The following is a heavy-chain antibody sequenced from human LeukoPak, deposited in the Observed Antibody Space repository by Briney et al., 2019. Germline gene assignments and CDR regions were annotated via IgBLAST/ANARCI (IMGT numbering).Heavy chain of an antibody. Sequence: GGSLRLSCAASGFTFSSYWMHWVRQAPGKGLEWVSIIYSSGTTYYADSVKGRFTISRDNSKNTLYLQMNRLRAEDTAVYYCAREVKKGIAAAGSRDYWGQGTLVTVSS. J-gene: IGHJ4*02. CDR3: AREVKKGIAAAGSRDY. CDR1: GFTFSSYW. D-gene: IGHD6-13*01. CDR2: IYSSGTT. V-gene: IGHV3-53*01.